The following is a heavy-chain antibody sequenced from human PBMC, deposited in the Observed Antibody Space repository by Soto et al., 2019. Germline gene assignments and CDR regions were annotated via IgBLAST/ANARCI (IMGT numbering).Heavy chain of an antibody. D-gene: IGHD3-3*01. V-gene: IGHV3-30*18. Sequence: GGSLRLSCAASGFTFSSYGMHWVRQAPGKGLEWVAVISYDGSNKYYADSVKGRFTISRDNSKNTLYLQMNSLRAEDTAVYYCAKSYRNTIFGPGYWGQGTLVTVSS. CDR3: AKSYRNTIFGPGY. CDR2: ISYDGSNK. CDR1: GFTFSSYG. J-gene: IGHJ4*02.